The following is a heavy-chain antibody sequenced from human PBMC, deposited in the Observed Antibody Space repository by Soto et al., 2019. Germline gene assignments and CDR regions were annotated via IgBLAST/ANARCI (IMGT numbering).Heavy chain of an antibody. Sequence: GGSLRLCCAASGFTFSSYSMNWVRQAPGKGLEWVSSISSSSSYIYYADSVKGRFTISRDNAKNSLYLQMNSLRAEDTAVYYCARGLAREMDTAMVSVDYCGQGTLGTGFS. V-gene: IGHV3-21*01. J-gene: IGHJ4*02. CDR3: ARGLAREMDTAMVSVDY. CDR1: GFTFSSYS. D-gene: IGHD5-18*01. CDR2: ISSSSSYI.